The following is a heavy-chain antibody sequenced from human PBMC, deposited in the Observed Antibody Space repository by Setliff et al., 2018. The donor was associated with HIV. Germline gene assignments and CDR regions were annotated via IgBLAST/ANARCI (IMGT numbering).Heavy chain of an antibody. CDR2: IWYDGSNK. CDR3: SGEFGSPPDLYY. D-gene: IGHD2-21*01. V-gene: IGHV3-33*01. J-gene: IGHJ4*02. Sequence: GESLKISCAASGFTFSSYGMHWVRQAPGKGLEWVAVIWYDGSNKYYEDSVKGRFTISRDNSKNTLYLQMNSLRAEDTAVYYCSGEFGSPPDLYYWGQGTLVTVSS. CDR1: GFTFSSYG.